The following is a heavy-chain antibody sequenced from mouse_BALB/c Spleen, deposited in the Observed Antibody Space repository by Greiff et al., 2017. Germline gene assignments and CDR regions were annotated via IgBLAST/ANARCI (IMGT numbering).Heavy chain of an antibody. CDR3: ARGGTHYFDY. V-gene: IGHV1S135*01. Sequence: VQLKQSGPELMKPGASVKISCKASGYSFTSYYMHWVKQSHGKSLEWIGYIDPFNGGTSYNQKFKGKATLTVDKSSSTAYMHLSSLTSEDSAVYYCARGGTHYFDYWGQGTTLTVSS. J-gene: IGHJ2*01. CDR1: GYSFTSYY. CDR2: IDPFNGGT. D-gene: IGHD2-14*01.